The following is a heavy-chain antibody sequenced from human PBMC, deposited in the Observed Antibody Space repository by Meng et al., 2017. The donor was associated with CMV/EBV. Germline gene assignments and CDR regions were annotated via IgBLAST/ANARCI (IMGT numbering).Heavy chain of an antibody. Sequence: HVPLQQWGAGLLKPSRTLSLPCAVYGGSFSGYYWSWIRQPPGKGLEWIGEINHSGSTNYNPSLKSRVTISVGTSKNQFSLKLSSVTAADTAVYYCARGRTGEHDFWSGYWADYWGQGTLVTVS. CDR1: GGSFSGYY. D-gene: IGHD3-3*01. CDR2: INHSGST. J-gene: IGHJ4*02. V-gene: IGHV4-34*01. CDR3: ARGRTGEHDFWSGYWADY.